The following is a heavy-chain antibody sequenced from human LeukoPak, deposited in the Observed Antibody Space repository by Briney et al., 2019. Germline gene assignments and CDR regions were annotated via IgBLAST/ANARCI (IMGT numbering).Heavy chain of an antibody. D-gene: IGHD3-22*01. CDR3: ARDSRYYDSSGYYYYYYGMDV. CDR1: GFTFTNYW. J-gene: IGHJ6*02. Sequence: GGSLRLSCATSGFTFTNYWMSWVRQAPGKGLEWVSYISSSGSTIYYADSVKGRFTISRDNAKNSLYLQMNSLRAEDTAVYYCARDSRYYDSSGYYYYYYGMDVWGQGTTVTVSS. V-gene: IGHV3-48*04. CDR2: ISSSGSTI.